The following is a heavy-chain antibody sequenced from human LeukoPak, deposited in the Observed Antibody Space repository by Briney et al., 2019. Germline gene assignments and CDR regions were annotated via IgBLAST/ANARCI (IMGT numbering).Heavy chain of an antibody. J-gene: IGHJ4*02. CDR2: IRYDGSNK. CDR1: GFTFSSYS. Sequence: QPGGSLRLSCAASGFTFSSYSMNWVRQAPGKGLEWVAFIRYDGSNKYYADSVKGRFTISRDNSKNTLYLQMNSLRAEDTAVYYCAKGRLITPDYWGQGTLVTVSS. CDR3: AKGRLITPDY. D-gene: IGHD3-16*01. V-gene: IGHV3-30*02.